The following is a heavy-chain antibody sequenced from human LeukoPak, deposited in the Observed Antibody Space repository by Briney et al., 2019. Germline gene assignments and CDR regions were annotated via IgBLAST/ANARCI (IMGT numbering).Heavy chain of an antibody. CDR2: IYTSGST. V-gene: IGHV4-4*07. CDR3: ARGYCSGGSCYTFGHGVAFEI. J-gene: IGHJ3*02. CDR1: GGSISSYY. D-gene: IGHD2-15*01. Sequence: PSETLSLTCTVSGGSISSYYWSWIRQPAGKGLEWIGRIYTSGSTNYNPSLKSRVTMSVDTSKNQFSLKLSSVTAADTAVYYCARGYCSGGSCYTFGHGVAFEIWGQGTMVTVSS.